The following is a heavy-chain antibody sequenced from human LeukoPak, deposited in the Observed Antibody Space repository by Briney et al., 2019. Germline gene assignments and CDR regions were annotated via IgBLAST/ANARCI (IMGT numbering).Heavy chain of an antibody. Sequence: GGSLRLSCAASGFTFSSYSMNWVRQAPGKGLEWVSLISGDAVNTYYADSVKGRFTISRDNSKDSLYLQMNSLRTEDTALYYCAKDLGPTGAGWFDPWGQGMLVTVSS. V-gene: IGHV3-43*02. J-gene: IGHJ5*02. CDR3: AKDLGPTGAGWFDP. CDR2: ISGDAVNT. D-gene: IGHD1-14*01. CDR1: GFTFSSYS.